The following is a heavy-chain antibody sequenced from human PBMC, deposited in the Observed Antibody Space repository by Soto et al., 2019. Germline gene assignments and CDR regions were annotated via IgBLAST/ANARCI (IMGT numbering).Heavy chain of an antibody. CDR1: GGSIDNYY. V-gene: IGHV4-59*01. D-gene: IGHD4-17*01. CDR2: IYSSGST. Sequence: QVQLQESGAGLVKPSETLSLTCTVSGGSIDNYYWSWIRQPPGRGLEWIGFIYSSGSTNYNPSVKRLVTLSAETSRNQVSLKLTSVTTADTAVYYCARGGTGGRTTVTTYAVWGQGTLDTVSS. J-gene: IGHJ4*02. CDR3: ARGGTGGRTTVTTYAV.